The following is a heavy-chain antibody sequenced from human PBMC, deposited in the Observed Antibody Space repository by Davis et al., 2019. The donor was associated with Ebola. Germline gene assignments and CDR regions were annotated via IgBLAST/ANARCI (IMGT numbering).Heavy chain of an antibody. CDR3: ARMDIVVVVAATRNYYYYYGMDV. Sequence: SGPTLVTPTETLTLTCTVSGFSLSNARMGVSWIRQPPGKALEWLAHIFSNDEKSYSTSLKSRLTISKDTSKSQVVLTMTNMDPVDTATYYCARMDIVVVVAATRNYYYYYGMDVWGQGTTVTVSS. J-gene: IGHJ6*02. V-gene: IGHV2-26*01. CDR1: GFSLSNARMG. D-gene: IGHD2-15*01. CDR2: IFSNDEK.